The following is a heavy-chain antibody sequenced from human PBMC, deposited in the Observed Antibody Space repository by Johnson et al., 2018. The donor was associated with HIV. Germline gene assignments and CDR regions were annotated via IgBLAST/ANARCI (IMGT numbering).Heavy chain of an antibody. CDR2: IWYDGSNK. D-gene: IGHD3-10*01. J-gene: IGHJ3*02. CDR3: AKDLNYGSGPVDI. V-gene: IGHV3-33*06. Sequence: QMQLVESGGGVVQPGRSLRLSCAASGFTFSRYGMHWVRQAPGKGLEWVAVIWYDGSNKYYADSVKGRFTISRDNSKNTLYLQMNSLRAEDTAVYYCAKDLNYGSGPVDIWGQGTMVTVSS. CDR1: GFTFSRYG.